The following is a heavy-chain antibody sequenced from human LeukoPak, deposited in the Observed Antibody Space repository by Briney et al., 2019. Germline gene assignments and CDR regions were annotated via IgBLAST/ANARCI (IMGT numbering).Heavy chain of an antibody. J-gene: IGHJ3*02. V-gene: IGHV7-4-1*02. Sequence: ASVKVSCKASGYTFTSYAMNWVRQAPGQGLEWMGWINTNTGNPTYAQGFTGRFVFSLDTSVSTAYLQISSLKAEDTAVYYCARGGIYDILTGYYRRYAFDIWGQGTMVTVSS. CDR1: GYTFTSYA. CDR2: INTNTGNP. CDR3: ARGGIYDILTGYYRRYAFDI. D-gene: IGHD3-9*01.